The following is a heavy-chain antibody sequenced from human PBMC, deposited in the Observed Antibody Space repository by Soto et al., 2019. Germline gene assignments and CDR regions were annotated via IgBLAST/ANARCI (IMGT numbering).Heavy chain of an antibody. CDR2: IKQDGSEK. D-gene: IGHD5-12*01. CDR3: ASTPLWTTITSSETHDY. CDR1: GFTFSSYW. J-gene: IGHJ4*02. V-gene: IGHV3-7*05. Sequence: GGSLRLSCAASGFTFSSYWMSWVRQAPGKGLEWVANIKQDGSEKYYVDSVKGRFTISRDNAKNSLYLQMNSLRAEDTSVYYCASTPLWTTITSSETHDYWGQGTLVTVSS.